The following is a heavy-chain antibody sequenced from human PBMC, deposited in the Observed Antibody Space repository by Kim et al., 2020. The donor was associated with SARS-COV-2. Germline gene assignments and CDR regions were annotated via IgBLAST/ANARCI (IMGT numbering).Heavy chain of an antibody. D-gene: IGHD1-26*01. CDR1: GDRVSSNSAA. CDR2: TYYRSKWYN. Sequence: SPTLSLTCAISGDRVSSNSAAWNWIRQSPSRGLEWLGRTYYRSKWYNDYAVSVKSRITINPDTSKNQFSLQLNSVTPEDTAVYYCARDPRGSYAAPFDYWGQGTLVTVSS. CDR3: ARDPRGSYAAPFDY. V-gene: IGHV6-1*01. J-gene: IGHJ4*02.